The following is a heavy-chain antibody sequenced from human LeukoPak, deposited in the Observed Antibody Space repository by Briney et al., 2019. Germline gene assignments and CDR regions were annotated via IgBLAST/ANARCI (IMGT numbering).Heavy chain of an antibody. CDR2: IYYSGST. CDR1: GGSISSSSYY. J-gene: IGHJ3*02. D-gene: IGHD3-10*01. Sequence: SETLSLTCTVSGGSISSSSYYWGWIRQPPGKGLEWIGSIYYSGSTYYNPSLKSRVTISVDTSKNQFSLKLSSVTAADTAVYYCARSLWFGELPPDAFDIWGQGTMVTVSS. CDR3: ARSLWFGELPPDAFDI. V-gene: IGHV4-39*07.